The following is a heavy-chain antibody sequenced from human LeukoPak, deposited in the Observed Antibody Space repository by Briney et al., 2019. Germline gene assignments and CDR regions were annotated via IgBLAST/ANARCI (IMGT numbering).Heavy chain of an antibody. J-gene: IGHJ4*02. CDR1: GYTFTSYY. CDR3: ARDGLAYCGDDCYSPSDY. V-gene: IGHV1-46*01. D-gene: IGHD2-21*02. Sequence: ASVKVSCKASGYTFTSYYMHWVRQAPGQGLEWMGIINPSGGSTSYAQKFQGRVTMTRDTSTSTVYMELSSLRSEDTAVYYCARDGLAYCGDDCYSPSDYWGQGTLVTVSS. CDR2: INPSGGST.